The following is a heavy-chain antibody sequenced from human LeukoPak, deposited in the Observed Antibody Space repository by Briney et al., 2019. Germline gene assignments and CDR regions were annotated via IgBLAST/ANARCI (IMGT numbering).Heavy chain of an antibody. V-gene: IGHV3-23*01. CDR2: ISGSGGSK. D-gene: IGHD7-27*01. CDR3: AKDMGIVSLGAFDI. CDR1: GFTFSHYE. J-gene: IGHJ3*02. Sequence: PGGSLRLSCAASGFTFSHYEMNWVRQAPGKGLEWVSAISGSGGSKYYADSVKGRFTISRDNSKNKLYLQMNSLRAEDTALYYCAKDMGIVSLGAFDIWGQGTMVTVSS.